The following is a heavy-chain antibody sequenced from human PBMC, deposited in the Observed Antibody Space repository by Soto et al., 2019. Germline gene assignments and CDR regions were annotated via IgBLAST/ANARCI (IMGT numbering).Heavy chain of an antibody. Sequence: QVQLVQSGAEVKKPGASVKVSCKVSGYTLTELSMHWVRQAPGKGLEWMGGFDPEDGETIYAQNFQVRVTMTEDTSTDTAFMELSSLRYEDTAVYYCATLPSHGYSFDYWGQGTLVTVSS. CDR2: FDPEDGET. D-gene: IGHD6-13*01. J-gene: IGHJ4*02. V-gene: IGHV1-24*01. CDR3: ATLPSHGYSFDY. CDR1: GYTLTELS.